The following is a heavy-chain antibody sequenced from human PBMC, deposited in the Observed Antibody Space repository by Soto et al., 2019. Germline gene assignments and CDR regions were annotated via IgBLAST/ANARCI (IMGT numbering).Heavy chain of an antibody. CDR3: ARVVDFYFDD. CDR1: GGTLSSDS. V-gene: IGHV1-69*02. CDR2: IIPVLGIP. J-gene: IGHJ4*02. D-gene: IGHD5-12*01. Sequence: QVQLVQSGAELKKPGSSVKVSCMSSGGTLSSDSFSWVRQAPGQGLEWMGRIIPVLGIPNYAQKFQGRLTISADRSTTTGYMELSSLTSEDTAVYYCARVVDFYFDDWDQGTMGTVSS.